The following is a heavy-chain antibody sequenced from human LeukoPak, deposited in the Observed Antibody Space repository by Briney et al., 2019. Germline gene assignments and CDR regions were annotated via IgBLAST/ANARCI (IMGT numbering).Heavy chain of an antibody. D-gene: IGHD3-22*01. CDR2: IKSKTDGGTA. CDR1: GFTSSNAW. Sequence: GGSLRLSCAASGFTSSNAWMSWVRQAPGKGLEWVGRIKSKTDGGTADYAAPVKGRFTISRDDSKNTLYLQMNSLKTEDTAVYYCTTDSYYYDSSGLGLVDYWGQGTLVTVSS. J-gene: IGHJ4*02. V-gene: IGHV3-15*01. CDR3: TTDSYYYDSSGLGLVDY.